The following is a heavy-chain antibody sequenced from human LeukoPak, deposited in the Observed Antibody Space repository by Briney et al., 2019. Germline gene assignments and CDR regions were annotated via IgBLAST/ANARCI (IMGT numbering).Heavy chain of an antibody. CDR2: IYTSGST. V-gene: IGHV4-61*02. Sequence: PSQTLSLTCTVSGGSISSGSYYWSWIRQPAGKGLEWIGRIYTSGSTNYNPSLKSRVTISVDTSKNQFSLKLSSVTAADTAVYYCAGQTPYIAVAGRRKNYYYMDVWGKGTTVTVSS. J-gene: IGHJ6*03. CDR3: AGQTPYIAVAGRRKNYYYMDV. CDR1: GGSISSGSYY. D-gene: IGHD6-19*01.